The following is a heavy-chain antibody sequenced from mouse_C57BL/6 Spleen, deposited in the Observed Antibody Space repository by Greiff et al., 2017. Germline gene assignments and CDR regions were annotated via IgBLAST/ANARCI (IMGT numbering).Heavy chain of an antibody. CDR2: IHPNSGST. V-gene: IGHV1-64*01. D-gene: IGHD1-1*01. CDR1: GYTFTSYW. J-gene: IGHJ2*01. Sequence: QVQLQQPGAELVKPGASVKLSCKASGYTFTSYWMHWVKQRPGKGLEWIGMIHPNSGSTNYNEKFKSKATLTVDKSSSTAYMQLSSLTSEDSAVYYCARWGSSSFFDYWGQGTTLTVSS. CDR3: ARWGSSSFFDY.